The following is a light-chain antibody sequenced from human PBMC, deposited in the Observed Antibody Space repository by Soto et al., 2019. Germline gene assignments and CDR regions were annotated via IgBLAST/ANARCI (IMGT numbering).Light chain of an antibody. J-gene: IGKJ4*01. V-gene: IGKV4-1*01. CDR2: WAS. CDR3: HQYYSYPPT. CDR1: QSVLYSSNNKNY. Sequence: DIVMTQSPESLAVSLGERATINCKSSQSVLYSSNNKNYLAWYQQKPGQPPKLLIYWASTRESGVPDRFSGSGSGTDFTLTISSLQAEDVAVYYCHQYYSYPPTFGGGTKVEIK.